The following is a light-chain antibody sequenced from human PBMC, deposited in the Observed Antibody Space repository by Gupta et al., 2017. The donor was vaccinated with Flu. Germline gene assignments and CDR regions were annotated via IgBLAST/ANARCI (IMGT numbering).Light chain of an antibody. CDR3: QQRSNWLSWT. CDR1: QSVSSY. J-gene: IGKJ1*01. V-gene: IGKV3-11*01. Sequence: EIVLTQSPATLSLSPGERATLSCSASQSVSSYLAWYQQKPGQAPRLLIYDASNRATGIPARFSGSGSGTDFTLTSSSLDPEDFAVYYCQQRSNWLSWTFGQGTKLEIK. CDR2: DAS.